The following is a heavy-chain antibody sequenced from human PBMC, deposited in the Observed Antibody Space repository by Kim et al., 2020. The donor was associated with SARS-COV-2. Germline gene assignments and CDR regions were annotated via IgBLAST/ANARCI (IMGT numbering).Heavy chain of an antibody. CDR1: GFTFSSYW. D-gene: IGHD3-10*01. J-gene: IGHJ4*02. CDR2: INNDGSTT. V-gene: IGHV3-74*01. CDR3: ARGPVVYWTYYYGSESYSDLDY. Sequence: GGSLRLSCAASGFTFSSYWMHWVRQAPGKGLVWVSRINNDGSTTSYADSVKGRFTISRDNAKNTLYLQMNSLRVEDTAVYYCARGPVVYWTYYYGSESYSDLDYWGQGTLVTVSS.